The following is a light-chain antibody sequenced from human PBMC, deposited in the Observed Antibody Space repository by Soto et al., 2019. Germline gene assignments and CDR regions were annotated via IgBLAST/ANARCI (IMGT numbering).Light chain of an antibody. CDR2: GNS. Sequence: QSVLTQPPSVSGAPGQRVTISCTGSSSNIGAGYDVHWYQQLPGTAPKLLIYGNSNRPSGVPDRFSGSTSGTSASLPITGLQAEDEADYYCQSYDSSLSAWVFGGGTKLTVL. J-gene: IGLJ3*02. V-gene: IGLV1-40*01. CDR3: QSYDSSLSAWV. CDR1: SSNIGAGYD.